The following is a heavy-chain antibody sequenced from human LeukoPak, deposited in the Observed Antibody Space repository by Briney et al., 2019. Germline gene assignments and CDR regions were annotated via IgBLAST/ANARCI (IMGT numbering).Heavy chain of an antibody. Sequence: GGSLRLSCAASGFTFSSYSMNWVHQAPGKGLEWVSSITSSSSYIYYADSVKGRFTISRDNAKNSLYLQMNSLRAEDTAVYYCAREGYSSGWYKPDAFDIWGQGTMVTASS. CDR2: ITSSSSYI. J-gene: IGHJ3*02. CDR1: GFTFSSYS. D-gene: IGHD6-19*01. V-gene: IGHV3-21*01. CDR3: AREGYSSGWYKPDAFDI.